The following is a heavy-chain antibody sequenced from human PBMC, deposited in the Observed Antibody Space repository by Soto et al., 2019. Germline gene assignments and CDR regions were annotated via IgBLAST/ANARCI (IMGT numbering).Heavy chain of an antibody. CDR3: ARACSSNSCYDVFDY. Sequence: TSTVSGGSISSYYWSRIRQPAGKGLEWIGRIYTSGSTNYNPSLKSRVTMSVHKSKNQFSLNMSSVTATHTAVYYCARACSSNSCYDVFDYWGHGQLVT. J-gene: IGHJ4*03. D-gene: IGHD2-2*01. V-gene: IGHV4-4*07. CDR1: GGSISSYY. CDR2: IYTSGST.